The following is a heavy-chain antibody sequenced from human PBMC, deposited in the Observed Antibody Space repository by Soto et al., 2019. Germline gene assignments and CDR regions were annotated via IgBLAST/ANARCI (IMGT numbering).Heavy chain of an antibody. D-gene: IGHD6-19*01. V-gene: IGHV3-7*01. Sequence: EVQLVESGGGLVQPGGSLRLSCAASGFTFSSYWMSWVRQAPGKGLEWVANIKQDGSEKYYVDSVKGRFTISRDNAKNSRYLQMNSLRAEGTAVYYCARVSIAVAGVWFDPWGQGTLVTVSS. CDR2: IKQDGSEK. CDR3: ARVSIAVAGVWFDP. CDR1: GFTFSSYW. J-gene: IGHJ5*02.